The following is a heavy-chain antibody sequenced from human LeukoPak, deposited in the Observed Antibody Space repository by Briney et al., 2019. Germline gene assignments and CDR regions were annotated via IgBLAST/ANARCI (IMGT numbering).Heavy chain of an antibody. Sequence: SETLSLTCAVSDYSISSGYYWGWIRQPPGKGLEWIGSIYHSGNTYYNPSLKSRFTISIDTSKNQFFLKVNSVTAADTATYYCARQGNGYSRVDYWGQGTLVTASS. CDR2: IYHSGNT. D-gene: IGHD5-24*01. J-gene: IGHJ4*02. V-gene: IGHV4-38-2*01. CDR3: ARQGNGYSRVDY. CDR1: DYSISSGYY.